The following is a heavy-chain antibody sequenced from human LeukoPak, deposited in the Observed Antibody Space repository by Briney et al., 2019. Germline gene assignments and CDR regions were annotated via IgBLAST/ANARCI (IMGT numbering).Heavy chain of an antibody. Sequence: PGGSPRLSCAASGFTFSSYAMSWVRQAPGKGLEWVSAISGSGGSTYYADSVKGRFTISRDNSKNTLYLQMNSLRAEDTAVYYCAKTPYGYSSGWYGGVWFDPWGQGTLVTVSS. V-gene: IGHV3-23*01. CDR1: GFTFSSYA. CDR2: ISGSGGST. D-gene: IGHD6-19*01. CDR3: AKTPYGYSSGWYGGVWFDP. J-gene: IGHJ5*02.